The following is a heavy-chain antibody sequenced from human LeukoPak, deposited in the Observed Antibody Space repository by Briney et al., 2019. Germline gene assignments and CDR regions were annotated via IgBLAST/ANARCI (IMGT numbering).Heavy chain of an antibody. J-gene: IGHJ3*02. D-gene: IGHD6-13*01. CDR2: ISYEGSNK. V-gene: IGHV3-30-3*01. CDR3: ARVGSSSWRGAFDI. CDR1: GFTFSSYA. Sequence: GGSLRLSCAASGFTFSSYAMHWVRQAPGKGLEWVAVISYEGSNKYYADSVKGRFTISRDNSKNTLYLQMNSLRAEDTAVYYCARVGSSSWRGAFDIWGQGTMVTVSS.